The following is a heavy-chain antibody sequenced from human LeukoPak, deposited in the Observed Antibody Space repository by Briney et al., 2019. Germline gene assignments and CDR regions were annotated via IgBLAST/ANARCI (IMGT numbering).Heavy chain of an antibody. CDR3: ARDLIAVAAFDY. CDR2: IYHSGST. D-gene: IGHD6-19*01. CDR1: GYSISSDYY. Sequence: SETLSLTCAVSGYSISSDYYWGWIRPPPGKGLEWIGSIYHSGSTYYNPSLKSRVTISVDTSKNQFSLKLSSVTAADTAVYYCARDLIAVAAFDYWGQGTLVTVSS. V-gene: IGHV4-38-2*02. J-gene: IGHJ4*02.